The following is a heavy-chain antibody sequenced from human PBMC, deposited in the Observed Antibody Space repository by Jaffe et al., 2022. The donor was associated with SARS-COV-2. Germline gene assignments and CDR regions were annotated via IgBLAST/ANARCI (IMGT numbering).Heavy chain of an antibody. Sequence: QVQLQESGPGLVKPSQTLSLTCTVSGGSVGSGSYYWTWIRQPAGKGLEWIGRIYTSGTTNYNPSLKSRVTISLDTSKNHFSLRLSSVAAADTAVYYCARAAASAMDVWGPGTTVTVSS. CDR2: IYTSGTT. D-gene: IGHD6-13*01. V-gene: IGHV4-61*02. CDR3: ARAAASAMDV. CDR1: GGSVGSGSYY. J-gene: IGHJ6*02.